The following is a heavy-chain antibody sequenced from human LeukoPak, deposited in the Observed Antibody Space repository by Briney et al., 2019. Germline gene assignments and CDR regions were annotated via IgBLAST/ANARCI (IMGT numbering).Heavy chain of an antibody. Sequence: PGGSLRLSCTSSGFTFSTYMMNWVLQAPGNGLGSVSYISTSSSTIYYADSVKGRFTISRDDAKNSLYLQLHSLRAEATAVYSCARVPPSRGFASWGQGTLVTVSS. CDR2: ISTSSSTI. D-gene: IGHD3-10*01. CDR3: ARVPPSRGFAS. V-gene: IGHV3-48*01. CDR1: GFTFSTYM. J-gene: IGHJ4*02.